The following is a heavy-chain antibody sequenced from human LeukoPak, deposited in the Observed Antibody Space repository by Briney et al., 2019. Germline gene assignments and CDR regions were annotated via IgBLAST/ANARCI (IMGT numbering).Heavy chain of an antibody. Sequence: GGSLRLSCAASGFTFSSYAMSWVRQAPGKGLEWVSVISGSSTSISHADSVKGRFTISRDNSKNKLFMQMNSLKAADTAVYYCATLGLGSFFTGEGGYWGQGTLVTVSS. V-gene: IGHV3-23*01. D-gene: IGHD1-26*01. J-gene: IGHJ4*02. CDR1: GFTFSSYA. CDR2: ISGSSTSI. CDR3: ATLGLGSFFTGEGGY.